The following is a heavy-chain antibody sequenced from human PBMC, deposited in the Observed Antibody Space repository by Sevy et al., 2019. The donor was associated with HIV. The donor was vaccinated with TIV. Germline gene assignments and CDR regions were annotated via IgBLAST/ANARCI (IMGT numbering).Heavy chain of an antibody. J-gene: IGHJ3*02. CDR2: ISWSSGNI. V-gene: IGHV3-9*01. D-gene: IGHD3-22*01. CDR1: GFTFDDYT. CDR3: VRDRVPSYYYDSSGYRLDAFDI. Sequence: GGSLRLSCAASGFTFDDYTMNWVRQAPGKGLEWVSGISWSSGNIAYADSVEGRFTISRDNAKNSLYLQMNSLRVEDTALYYCVRDRVPSYYYDSSGYRLDAFDIWGQGTMVTVSS.